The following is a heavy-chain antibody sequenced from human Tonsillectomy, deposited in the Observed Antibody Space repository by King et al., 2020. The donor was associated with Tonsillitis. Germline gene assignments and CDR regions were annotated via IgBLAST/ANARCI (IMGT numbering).Heavy chain of an antibody. Sequence: VSSWPYVVQPGRSLRLSCAASGFTFDDYGMHWVRQAPGKGLEWVSGMSWESGSIAYADSVRGRFTISRDNAKSTLYLQMNSLRVEDTALYYCAKDRDFYYYYMDVWGKGTTVTVSS. V-gene: IGHV3-9*01. CDR1: GFTFDDYG. J-gene: IGHJ6*03. CDR2: MSWESGSI. D-gene: IGHD3-10*01. CDR3: AKDRDFYYYYMDV.